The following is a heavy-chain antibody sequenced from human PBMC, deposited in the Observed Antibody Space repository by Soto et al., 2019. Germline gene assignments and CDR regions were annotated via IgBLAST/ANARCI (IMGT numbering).Heavy chain of an antibody. CDR2: INPILSMS. Sequence: QVQLVQSGAEVKKPGSSVRVSCKASGDTFSFYSINWVRQAPGLGLEWMGRINPILSMSNYAQRFQGRVTVTADKSTSTVYMELSSVRSEDTAMYYCASSYGSGYRAFDYWGQGALVTVSS. CDR3: ASSYGSGYRAFDY. V-gene: IGHV1-69*02. CDR1: GDTFSFYS. J-gene: IGHJ4*02. D-gene: IGHD3-10*01.